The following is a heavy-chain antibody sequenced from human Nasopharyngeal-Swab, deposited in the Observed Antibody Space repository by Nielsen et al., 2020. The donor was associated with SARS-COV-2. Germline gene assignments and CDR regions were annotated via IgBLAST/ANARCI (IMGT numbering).Heavy chain of an antibody. V-gene: IGHV4-59*01. Sequence: RQAPEKGLEWIGYIYYSGSTNYNPSLKSRVTISVDTSKNQFSLKLSSVTAADTAVYYCARDCCSWDGWFDPWGQGTLVTVSS. J-gene: IGHJ5*02. CDR2: IYYSGST. CDR3: ARDCCSWDGWFDP. D-gene: IGHD6-13*01.